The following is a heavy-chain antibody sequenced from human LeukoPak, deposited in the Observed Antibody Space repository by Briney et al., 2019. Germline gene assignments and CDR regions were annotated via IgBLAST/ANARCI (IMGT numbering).Heavy chain of an antibody. Sequence: GGSLRLSCAASGFAVSDNYISWVRQAPGKGLEWVSVLYSGGTTYYADPVKGRFTISRDNSKNTLYLQMSSLRAEDTAVYYCVRDRWPGLGDFWGQGTTVTVSS. J-gene: IGHJ6*02. CDR1: GFAVSDNY. CDR3: VRDRWPGLGDF. D-gene: IGHD6-19*01. CDR2: LYSGGTT. V-gene: IGHV3-66*01.